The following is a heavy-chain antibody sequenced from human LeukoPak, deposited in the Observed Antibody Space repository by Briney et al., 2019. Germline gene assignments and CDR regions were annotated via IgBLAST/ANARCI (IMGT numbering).Heavy chain of an antibody. Sequence: GGSLRLSCAASGFTFSRNGMHWVRQAPGKGLEWVAVILPDGSDKYYADSVTGRFTISRDNSKNTLYLQMNSLRAEDTAVYFCAKGGQLAAYYFDFWGQGTLVTVSS. CDR2: ILPDGSDK. D-gene: IGHD6-6*01. J-gene: IGHJ4*02. CDR3: AKGGQLAAYYFDF. CDR1: GFTFSRNG. V-gene: IGHV3-33*06.